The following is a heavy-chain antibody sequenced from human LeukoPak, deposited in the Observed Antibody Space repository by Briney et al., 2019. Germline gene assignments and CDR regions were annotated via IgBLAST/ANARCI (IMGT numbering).Heavy chain of an antibody. Sequence: TGGSLRLSCAASGFSFSTYAMSWVRQTPGKGLEWVSAISAGGATIYYADSVKGRFTVSRDNSKNTLYLHMSSLRAEDTAIYYCAKDSGGTYFYYYYYMDVWGKGTTATVSS. J-gene: IGHJ6*03. V-gene: IGHV3-23*01. CDR2: ISAGGATI. CDR3: AKDSGGTYFYYYYYMDV. D-gene: IGHD1-26*01. CDR1: GFSFSTYA.